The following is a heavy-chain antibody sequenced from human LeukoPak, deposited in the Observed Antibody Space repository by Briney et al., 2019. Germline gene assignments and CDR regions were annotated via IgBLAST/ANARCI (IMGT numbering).Heavy chain of an antibody. CDR1: GVSVSSSIYH. J-gene: IGHJ4*02. Sequence: SETLSLTCTVSGVSVSSSIYHWFWIRQPPGKGLEWIGFTYNGGSTYYNPSLKSRVTISVDMAKNQFSLKVMSVTAADTAVYYCVRGHGGYWGQGTLVTVPS. CDR3: VRGHGGY. CDR2: TYNGGST. V-gene: IGHV4-61*01.